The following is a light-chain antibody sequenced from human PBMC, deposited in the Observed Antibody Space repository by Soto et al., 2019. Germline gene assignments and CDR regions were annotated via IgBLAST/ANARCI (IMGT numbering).Light chain of an antibody. CDR2: GVT. V-gene: IGLV2-14*01. CDR3: SSYTSASTLLYL. Sequence: QSALTQPASVSGSPGQSITISCTGTSSDVGGYNYVSWYQQHPGIAPKHLIYGVTNRPSGVSTRFSGSKSGNTASLTISGLQAEDEADDHCSSYTSASTLLYLFGTGTKLTVL. CDR1: SSDVGGYNY. J-gene: IGLJ1*01.